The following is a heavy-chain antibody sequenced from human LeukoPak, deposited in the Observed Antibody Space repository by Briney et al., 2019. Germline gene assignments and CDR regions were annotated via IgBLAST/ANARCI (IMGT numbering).Heavy chain of an antibody. V-gene: IGHV4-4*02. CDR3: QSRFLEWLLDY. J-gene: IGHJ4*02. CDR1: GGPISSSNW. D-gene: IGHD3-3*01. CDR2: VYHSGST. Sequence: PSGTLSLTCTVSGGPISSSNWWSWVRQPPGKGLEWIGEVYHSGSTNYNPSLKGRVTISVDKSKNQFSLKLSSVTAADTAVYYCQSRFLEWLLDYWGQGTLVTVSS.